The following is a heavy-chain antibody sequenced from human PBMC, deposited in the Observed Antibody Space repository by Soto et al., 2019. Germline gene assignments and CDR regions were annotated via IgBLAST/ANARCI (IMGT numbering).Heavy chain of an antibody. CDR3: AKRAVSYNGMWDCFHS. V-gene: IGHV3-23*01. Sequence: DVQLLESGGGLVQPGGSLTLSCAASRFTFSDFAMNWVRQAPGKGLEWVSSIGGGGTDTYYADSVKGRFTISRDNSKNTLYLQRHSLRDEDPAIYYCAKRAVSYNGMWDCFHSWGQGTLVILPS. CDR1: RFTFSDFA. CDR2: IGGGGTDT. J-gene: IGHJ5*01. D-gene: IGHD1-20*01.